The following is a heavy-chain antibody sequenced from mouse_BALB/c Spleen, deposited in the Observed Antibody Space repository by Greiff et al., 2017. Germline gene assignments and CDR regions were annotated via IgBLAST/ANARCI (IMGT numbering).Heavy chain of an antibody. CDR2: IWAGGST. Sequence: VKLVESGPGLVAPSQSLSITCTVSGFSLTSYGVHWVRQPPGKGLAWLGVIWAGGSTNYNSALMSRLSISKDNSKSQVFLKMNSLQTDDTAMYYCAREREVMIPGAMDYWGQGTSVTVSS. CDR1: GFSLTSYG. D-gene: IGHD2-3*01. V-gene: IGHV2-9*02. J-gene: IGHJ4*01. CDR3: AREREVMIPGAMDY.